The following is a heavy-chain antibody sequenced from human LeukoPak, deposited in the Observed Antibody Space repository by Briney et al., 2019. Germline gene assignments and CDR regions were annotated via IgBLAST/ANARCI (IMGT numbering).Heavy chain of an antibody. V-gene: IGHV1-24*01. CDR2: FDPEDGET. CDR1: GYTLTELS. J-gene: IGHJ4*02. Sequence: GASVKVTCKVSGYTLTELSMHWVRQAPGKGLEWMGGFDPEDGETIYAQKFQGRVTMTEDTSTDTAYMELSSLRSEDTAVYYCATRSMSSGYLFDYWGQGTLVTVSS. D-gene: IGHD3-22*01. CDR3: ATRSMSSGYLFDY.